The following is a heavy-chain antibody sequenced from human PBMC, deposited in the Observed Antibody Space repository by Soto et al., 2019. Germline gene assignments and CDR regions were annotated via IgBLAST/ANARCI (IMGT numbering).Heavy chain of an antibody. D-gene: IGHD2-15*01. CDR3: ATRRGAGGHFDY. CDR1: GFTFSSYA. CDR2: VSIGGST. J-gene: IGHJ4*02. Sequence: GGSLRLSCAASGFTFSSYAMGWVRQGPGKGLEWVAVVSIGGSTHYADSVRGRFTISRDNSKNTLSLQMNSLTAEDTAVYFCATRRGAGGHFDYWGQGALVTVSS. V-gene: IGHV3-23*01.